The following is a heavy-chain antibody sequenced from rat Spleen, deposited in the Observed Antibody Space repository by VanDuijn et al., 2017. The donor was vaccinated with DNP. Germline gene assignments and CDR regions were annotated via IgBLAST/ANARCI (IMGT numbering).Heavy chain of an antibody. J-gene: IGHJ2*01. CDR2: ISYDGGST. V-gene: IGHV5-22*01. D-gene: IGHD1-4*01. Sequence: EVQLVESGGDLVQPGRSLKLSCAASGFTFSDYYMAWVRQAPAKGLEWVAYISYDGGSTYNGDSVKGRFTISRDTAKSTLYLQMNSLRSEDMATYYCARHVLPLRVWDYWGQGVMVTVSS. CDR3: ARHVLPLRVWDY. CDR1: GFTFSDYY.